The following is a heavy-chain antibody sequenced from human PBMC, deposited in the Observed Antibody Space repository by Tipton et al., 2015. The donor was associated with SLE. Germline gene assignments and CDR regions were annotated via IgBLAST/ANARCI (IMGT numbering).Heavy chain of an antibody. CDR1: GDSISGYY. V-gene: IGHV4-31*03. J-gene: IGHJ4*02. CDR2: IYDSWNR. CDR3: AKGPSGWGHHFDD. D-gene: IGHD6-19*01. Sequence: TLSLTCTVSGDSISGYYWTWFRQHPGKGLEWIGYIYDSWNREFNPSLKSRASISVDASENQLFLKVTSMTAADTAVYYCAKGPSGWGHHFDDWGQGTLVTVSS.